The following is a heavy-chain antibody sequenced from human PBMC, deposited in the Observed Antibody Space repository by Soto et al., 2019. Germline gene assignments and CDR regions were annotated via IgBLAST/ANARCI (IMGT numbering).Heavy chain of an antibody. D-gene: IGHD3-9*01. J-gene: IGHJ4*02. CDR2: IYYSGST. CDR1: GGSISSTTYY. V-gene: IGHV4-39*01. CDR3: ARTHDILTGSIVPFDY. Sequence: QLQLQESGPGLVKPSETLSLTCTVSGGSISSTTYYWGWIRQPPGKGLEWIGSIYYSGSTYYNPSLKSRITISVDTSKNQFSLKLSSVTAPDTAVYYCARTHDILTGSIVPFDYWGQGTLVTVSS.